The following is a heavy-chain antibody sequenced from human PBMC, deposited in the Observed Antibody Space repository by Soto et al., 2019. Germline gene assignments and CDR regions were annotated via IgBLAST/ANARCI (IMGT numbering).Heavy chain of an antibody. CDR2: ISGSGGST. D-gene: IGHD2-15*01. CDR1: GRTFTSYG. V-gene: IGHV3-23*01. CDR3: AADVGKCYHYSVMAF. Sequence: GSLSLSSSAAGRTFTSYGLRWAPQAQGKGLEWLSAISGSGGSTYHADSVKGRFTTSRDNSKNTLYLQMNSLRAEDTAVYYCAADVGKCYHYSVMAFWGRGTMVP. J-gene: IGHJ6*01.